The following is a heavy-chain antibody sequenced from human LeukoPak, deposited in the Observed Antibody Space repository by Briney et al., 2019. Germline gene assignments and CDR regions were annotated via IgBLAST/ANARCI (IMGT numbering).Heavy chain of an antibody. Sequence: SETPFLTCTVSGGSISGGYWSWIRQPPGRGLEWIGYVYTSGSTNYNPSLKSRVTISVDTSKSQFALKLSSVTAADTAVYYCAKSYFDYSTYYSYYFNLWGQGALVTVSS. CDR3: AKSYFDYSTYYSYYFNL. J-gene: IGHJ4*02. D-gene: IGHD4-11*01. CDR1: GGSISGGY. CDR2: VYTSGST. V-gene: IGHV4-4*09.